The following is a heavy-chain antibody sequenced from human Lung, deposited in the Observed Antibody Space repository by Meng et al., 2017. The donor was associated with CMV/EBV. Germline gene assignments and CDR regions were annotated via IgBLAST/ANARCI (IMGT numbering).Heavy chain of an antibody. V-gene: IGHV2-5*01. CDR1: GFSLSTSGVG. CDR3: AHRPVSEAGKEEYYFDY. D-gene: IGHD6-19*01. Sequence: SXPXLVXPTPTLTLTCTFSGFSLSTSGVGVGWIRQPPGKALVWLALIYWNDDKRYSPSLKSRLTITKDTSKNQVVLTMTNMDPVDTATYYCAHRPVSEAGKEEYYFDYWGQGXLVTVSS. CDR2: IYWNDDK. J-gene: IGHJ4*02.